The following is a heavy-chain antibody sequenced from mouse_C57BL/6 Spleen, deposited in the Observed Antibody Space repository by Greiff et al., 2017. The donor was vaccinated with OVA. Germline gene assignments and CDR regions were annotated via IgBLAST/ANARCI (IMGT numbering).Heavy chain of an antibody. CDR1: GYTFTSYW. CDR2: IDPSDSYT. V-gene: IGHV1-69*01. Sequence: QVQLQQPGAELVMPGASVKLSCKASGYTFTSYWMHWVKQRPGQGLEWIGEIDPSDSYTNYNQKFKGKSTLTVDKSSSTAYMQLSSLTSEDSAVYYCARGVLWWYFDVWGTGTTVTVSS. D-gene: IGHD1-1*02. J-gene: IGHJ1*03. CDR3: ARGVLWWYFDV.